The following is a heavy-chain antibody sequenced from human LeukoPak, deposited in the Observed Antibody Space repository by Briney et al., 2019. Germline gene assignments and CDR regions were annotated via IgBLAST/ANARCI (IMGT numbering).Heavy chain of an antibody. D-gene: IGHD2-15*01. Sequence: GGSLRLSCAASGFTFSSYSMNWVRQAPGKGLEWVSSISSSSSYIYYADSVKGRFTISRDNAKNSLYLQMNSLRAEDTAVYYCAKGAQGYCSGAICYPIDSWGQGTLVTVSS. CDR1: GFTFSSYS. CDR2: ISSSSSYI. J-gene: IGHJ4*02. CDR3: AKGAQGYCSGAICYPIDS. V-gene: IGHV3-21*04.